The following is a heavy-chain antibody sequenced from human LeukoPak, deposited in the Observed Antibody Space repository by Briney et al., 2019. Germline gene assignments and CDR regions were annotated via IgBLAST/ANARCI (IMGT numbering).Heavy chain of an antibody. V-gene: IGHV4-59*01. CDR3: ARGAGRCGGDCYSSDS. CDR1: GDSISSNY. Sequence: PSETLSLTCSVSGDSISSNYWSWIGQPPGKGLEWIGYMYNSGSTNYNPSLKSRVTISVDTSKNQFSLMLTSVTAADTAVYFCARGAGRCGGDCYSSDSWGQGTLVTVSS. CDR2: MYNSGST. J-gene: IGHJ4*02. D-gene: IGHD2-21*02.